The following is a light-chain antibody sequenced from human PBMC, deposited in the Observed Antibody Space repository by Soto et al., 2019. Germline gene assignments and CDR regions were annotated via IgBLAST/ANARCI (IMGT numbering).Light chain of an antibody. CDR3: NSFTSDSAYV. J-gene: IGLJ1*01. V-gene: IGLV2-14*01. CDR1: SSDVGGYKY. CDR2: EVS. Sequence: QSALTQPASVSGSPGQSITISCTGTSSDVGGYKYVSWYHQYPGKAPKLMIYEVSNRPSGVSDRFSGSKSGNTASLTISGLQAEDEADYYCNSFTSDSAYVFGTGTKVTVL.